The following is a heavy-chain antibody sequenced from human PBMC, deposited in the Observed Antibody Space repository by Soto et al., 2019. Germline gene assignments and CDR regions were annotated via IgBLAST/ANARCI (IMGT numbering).Heavy chain of an antibody. CDR2: IYSRGST. V-gene: IGHV4-30-4*01. CDR1: GASITSGDSY. CDR3: AIRLEPHYGDWHYFDY. J-gene: IGHJ4*02. D-gene: IGHD4-17*01. Sequence: QVHLQESGPGLVRPSQTLSLTCNVSGASITSGDSYWSWIRQPPGKGLEWIGYIYSRGSTYYNPSLRSRFTISIDTSMNQFSLRLSSVTAADTAVYYCAIRLEPHYGDWHYFDYWGQGTLLTVSS.